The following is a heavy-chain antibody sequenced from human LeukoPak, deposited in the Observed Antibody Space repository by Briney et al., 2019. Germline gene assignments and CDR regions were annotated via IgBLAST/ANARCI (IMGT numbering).Heavy chain of an antibody. V-gene: IGHV1-2*02. Sequence: GASVKVSCKASGYTFTGYYMHWVRQAPGQGLEWMGWINPNSGGTNYAQKFQGRVTMTRDTSISTAYMELSRLRSDDTAVYYCARVGMWELLRYTYYYYYMDVWGKGTTVTVSS. CDR1: GYTFTGYY. CDR3: ARVGMWELLRYTYYYYYMDV. D-gene: IGHD1-26*01. J-gene: IGHJ6*03. CDR2: INPNSGGT.